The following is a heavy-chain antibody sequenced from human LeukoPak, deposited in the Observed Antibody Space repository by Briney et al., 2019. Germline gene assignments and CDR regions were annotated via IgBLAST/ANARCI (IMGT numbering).Heavy chain of an antibody. J-gene: IGHJ5*02. D-gene: IGHD3-3*01. CDR1: GFMFTSYG. Sequence: GGSLRLSCAASGFMFTSYGMHWVRQAPGKGLEGVALISYGGSNKYYADSMKGRFTISRDNSKNTLYLQMNSLRAEDTAVYYCAKDPYDFWSGYGNWFDPWGQGTLVTVSS. CDR2: ISYGGSNK. CDR3: AKDPYDFWSGYGNWFDP. V-gene: IGHV3-30*18.